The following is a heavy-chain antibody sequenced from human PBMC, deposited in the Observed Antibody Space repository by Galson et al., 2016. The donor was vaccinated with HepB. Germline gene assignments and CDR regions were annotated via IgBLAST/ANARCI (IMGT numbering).Heavy chain of an antibody. J-gene: IGHJ4*02. CDR3: SRESPDFSDTTGYSGGFDI. CDR2: IHHTGSS. CDR1: NGSITSSNW. Sequence: ETLSLTCIVSNGSITSSNWWSWVRQPPGKGLEWIGDIHHTGSSTYNPSLKGRHTISVDKSNNQLSLRLTSATAADTAVYYWSRESPDFSDTTGYSGGFDIWGQGTLVTVSS. V-gene: IGHV4/OR15-8*01. D-gene: IGHD3-22*01.